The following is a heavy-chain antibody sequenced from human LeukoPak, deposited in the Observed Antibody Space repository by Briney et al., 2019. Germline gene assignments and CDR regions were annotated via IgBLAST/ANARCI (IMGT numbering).Heavy chain of an antibody. CDR1: GGSISSSSYY. D-gene: IGHD6-6*01. V-gene: IGHV4-39*01. J-gene: IGHJ6*03. Sequence: SEILSLTCTVSGGSISSSSYYWGWIRQPPGKGLEWIGSIYYSGSTYYNPSLKSRVTISVDTSKNQFSLKLSSVTAADTAVYYCARLFVAALSLYYMDVWGKGTTVTVSS. CDR3: ARLFVAALSLYYMDV. CDR2: IYYSGST.